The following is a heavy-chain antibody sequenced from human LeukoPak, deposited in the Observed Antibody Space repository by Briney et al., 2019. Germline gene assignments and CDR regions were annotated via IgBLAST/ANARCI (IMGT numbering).Heavy chain of an antibody. CDR2: ISYSGNT. D-gene: IGHD5-24*01. V-gene: IGHV4-61*01. Sequence: SETLSLTCTVSGXSVNSGSYYWSWIRQPPGKGLEWIGYISYSGNTKYNPSLKSRVTISVDTSKNQFSLKLISVTAADTAVYYCARGRDGYKSAFDIWGQGTMVTVTS. CDR3: ARGRDGYKSAFDI. CDR1: GXSVNSGSYY. J-gene: IGHJ3*02.